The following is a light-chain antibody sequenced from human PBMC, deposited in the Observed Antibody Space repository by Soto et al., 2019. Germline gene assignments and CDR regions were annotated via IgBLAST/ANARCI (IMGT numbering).Light chain of an antibody. Sequence: DIQMTQSPSTLPASVGDRVTISCRASQTVERWLAWYQQKPGKAPKLLISDVSSLERGVPSRFSGIGSATEFTLTISGLQSDDFATYYCKQYKDYVWTVGQGTKVDVK. J-gene: IGKJ1*01. V-gene: IGKV1-5*01. CDR3: KQYKDYVWT. CDR2: DVS. CDR1: QTVERW.